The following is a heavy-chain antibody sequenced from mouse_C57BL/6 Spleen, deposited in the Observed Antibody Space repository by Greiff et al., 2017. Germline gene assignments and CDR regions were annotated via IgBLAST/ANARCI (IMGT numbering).Heavy chain of an antibody. J-gene: IGHJ1*03. CDR3: ARSGYYGSRHWYFDV. D-gene: IGHD1-1*01. CDR2: IHPNSGST. V-gene: IGHV1-64*01. Sequence: VQLQQPGAELVKPGASVKLSCKASGYTFTSYWMHWVKQRPGQGLEWIGMIHPNSGSTNYTEKFKSKATLTVDKSSSTADMQLSSLTSEDSAVYYCARSGYYGSRHWYFDVWGTGTTVTVSS. CDR1: GYTFTSYW.